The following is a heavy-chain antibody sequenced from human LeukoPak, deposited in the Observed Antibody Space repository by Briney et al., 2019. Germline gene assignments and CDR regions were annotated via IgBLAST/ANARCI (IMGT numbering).Heavy chain of an antibody. D-gene: IGHD3-10*01. CDR1: DGSITTYY. CDR2: VYYSGST. CDR3: AADRQEGGSGSYWFDP. J-gene: IGHJ5*02. V-gene: IGHV4-59*03. Sequence: PSETLSLTCTVSDGSITTYYWSWIRQSTGNGLEWIVNVYYSGSTTYNPSLKNRVTISVDTSKNQFSLKLTSVTAADTAIYYCAADRQEGGSGSYWFDPWGQGTLVTVAS.